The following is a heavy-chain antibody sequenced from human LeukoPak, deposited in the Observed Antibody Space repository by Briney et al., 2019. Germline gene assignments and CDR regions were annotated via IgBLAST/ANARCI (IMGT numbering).Heavy chain of an antibody. Sequence: GESLKISCAASRFTFSTHGMHWVRQAPGKGLEWVAVISYHGSNKHYADSVKGRFTISRDNSKNSLYLQMHSLRPEDTAVYYCARAYSGSFYEAFDFWGQGTMVTVSS. V-gene: IGHV3-30-3*01. J-gene: IGHJ3*01. CDR3: ARAYSGSFYEAFDF. CDR1: RFTFSTHG. D-gene: IGHD1-26*01. CDR2: ISYHGSNK.